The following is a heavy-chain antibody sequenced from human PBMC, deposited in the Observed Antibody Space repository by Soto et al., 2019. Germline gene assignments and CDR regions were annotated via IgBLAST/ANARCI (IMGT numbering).Heavy chain of an antibody. Sequence: SETLSLTCTVSGGSISSSSYYWGWIRQPPGKGLEWIGSIYYSGSTYYNPSIKSRVTISVDTSKNQFSLKLSSVTPADTAVYYCGWGRELVLYWGPGTLVTVSS. CDR3: GWGRELVLY. D-gene: IGHD6-6*01. CDR1: GGSISSSSYY. CDR2: IYYSGST. V-gene: IGHV4-39*01. J-gene: IGHJ4*02.